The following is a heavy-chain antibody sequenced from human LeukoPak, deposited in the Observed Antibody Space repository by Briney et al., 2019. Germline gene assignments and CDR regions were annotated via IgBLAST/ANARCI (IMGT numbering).Heavy chain of an antibody. J-gene: IGHJ3*02. CDR3: ATDNGGARVGAFDI. D-gene: IGHD1-26*01. CDR2: FDPEDGET. V-gene: IGHV1-24*01. Sequence: ASVKVSCKVSGYTLTELSMHWVRQAPGKGLEWMGGFDPEDGETIYAQKFQGRVTITEDTSTDTAYMELSSLRSEDTAVYYCATDNGGARVGAFDIWGQGTMVTVSS. CDR1: GYTLTELS.